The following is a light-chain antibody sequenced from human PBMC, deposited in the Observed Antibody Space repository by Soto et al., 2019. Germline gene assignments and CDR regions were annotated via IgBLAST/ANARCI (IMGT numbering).Light chain of an antibody. J-gene: IGLJ1*01. Sequence: QSVLTQPASVSGSPGQSITISCTGTSSDIGANDHVSWYQQSPAKAPKLMIYEVTNRPSGVSSRFSGSKSGNTASLIISGLQAEDEADYYCSSYSVSVAPYVFGTGTKLTVL. CDR3: SSYSVSVAPYV. V-gene: IGLV2-14*01. CDR2: EVT. CDR1: SSDIGANDH.